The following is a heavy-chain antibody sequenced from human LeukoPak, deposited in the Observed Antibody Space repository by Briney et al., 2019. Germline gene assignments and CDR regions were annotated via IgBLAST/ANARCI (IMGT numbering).Heavy chain of an antibody. D-gene: IGHD3-16*01. Sequence: ASVKVSCKASGYTITGYYIHWVRQAPGQGLEWMGWINPNSGATNYAQKFQGRVTMTRDTSIGTAYMELSSLRSDDTAIYYCARDVGDWGQGTLVTVSS. CDR3: ARDVGD. CDR1: GYTITGYY. CDR2: INPNSGAT. J-gene: IGHJ4*02. V-gene: IGHV1-2*02.